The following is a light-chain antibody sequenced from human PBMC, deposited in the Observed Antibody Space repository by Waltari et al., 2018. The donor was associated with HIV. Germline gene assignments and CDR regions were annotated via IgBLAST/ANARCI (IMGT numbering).Light chain of an antibody. V-gene: IGLV3-25*03. J-gene: IGLJ3*02. CDR1: ALANHY. Sequence: SNELTQPPSVSVSPGQTARITCSGDALANHYTYWFQQKPGQAPVLVIYKDTERPSGIPERFSGSRSGTTVKLTMSGVQAEDEADYYCQSGGSSGSWVFGGGTKLTVL. CDR2: KDT. CDR3: QSGGSSGSWV.